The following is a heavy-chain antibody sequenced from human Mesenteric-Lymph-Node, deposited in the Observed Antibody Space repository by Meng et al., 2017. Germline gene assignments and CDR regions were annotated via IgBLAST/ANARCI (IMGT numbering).Heavy chain of an antibody. CDR3: ARDPGFGAYDI. V-gene: IGHV3-7*01. CDR2: TNEEGSVR. Sequence: GESLKISCAASEFTFSTYWMSWFRQAPGKGLELVAITNEEGSVRKYEGSVKGRFTISRDNAKNSLYLQMNSLGGEDTAVYYCARDPGFGAYDIWGQGTLVTVSS. J-gene: IGHJ3*02. CDR1: EFTFSTYW. D-gene: IGHD3-3*01.